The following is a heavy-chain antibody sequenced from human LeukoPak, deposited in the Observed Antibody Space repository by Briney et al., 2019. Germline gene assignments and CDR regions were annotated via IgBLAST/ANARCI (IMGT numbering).Heavy chain of an antibody. CDR2: IYYSGST. D-gene: IGHD3-3*01. CDR1: GGSVSSGSYY. J-gene: IGHJ4*02. CDR3: ARVNDFWSGYPLDY. V-gene: IGHV4-61*01. Sequence: SETLSLTCTVSGGSVSSGSYYWSWIRQPPGKGLEWIGYIYYSGSTNYNPSLKSRVTISVDTSKNQFSLKLSSVTAADTAVYYCARVNDFWSGYPLDYWGQGTLVTVSS.